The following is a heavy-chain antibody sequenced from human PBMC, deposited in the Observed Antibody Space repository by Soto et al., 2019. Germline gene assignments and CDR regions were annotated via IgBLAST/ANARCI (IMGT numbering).Heavy chain of an antibody. CDR1: GYTLTELS. V-gene: IGHV1-24*01. Sequence: ASVKVSCKVSGYTLTELSMHWVRQAPGKGLEWMGGFDPEDGETIYAQKFQGRVTMTEDTSTDTAYMKLSSLRSEDTAVYYCATGNYYDSSGYYWAHFYYWGQGTLVTVSS. CDR3: ATGNYYDSSGYYWAHFYY. J-gene: IGHJ4*02. CDR2: FDPEDGET. D-gene: IGHD3-22*01.